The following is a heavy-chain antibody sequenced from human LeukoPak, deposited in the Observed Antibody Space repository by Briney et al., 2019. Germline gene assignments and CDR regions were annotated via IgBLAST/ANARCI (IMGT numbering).Heavy chain of an antibody. V-gene: IGHV3-30*04. CDR3: AREWSRDFDY. CDR1: GFTFSSYA. CDR2: ISYDGSNK. D-gene: IGHD2-8*01. J-gene: IGHJ4*02. Sequence: GGSLRLSCAASGFTFSSYAMHWVRQAPGKGLEWVAVISYDGSNKYYADSVKGRFTISRDNSKNTLYLQMNSLRAEDTAVYYCAREWSRDFDYWGQGTLVTVSS.